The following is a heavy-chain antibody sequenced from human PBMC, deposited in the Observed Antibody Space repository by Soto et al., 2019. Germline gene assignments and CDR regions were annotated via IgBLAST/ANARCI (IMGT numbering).Heavy chain of an antibody. D-gene: IGHD2-2*01. J-gene: IGHJ6*02. V-gene: IGHV1-2*04. Sequence: ASVKVSCKASGYTFTGYYMHWVRQAPGQGLEGMGWINPNGGGTNYAQKFQGWVTMTRDTSISTAYMELSRLRSDDTAVYYCAKTFHSSPPMDVWGQGTTVTVSS. CDR2: INPNGGGT. CDR1: GYTFTGYY. CDR3: AKTFHSSPPMDV.